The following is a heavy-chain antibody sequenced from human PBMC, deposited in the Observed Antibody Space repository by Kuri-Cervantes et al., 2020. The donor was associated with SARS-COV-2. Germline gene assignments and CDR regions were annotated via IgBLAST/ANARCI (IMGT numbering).Heavy chain of an antibody. D-gene: IGHD3-10*01. V-gene: IGHV4-34*01. Sequence: ESLKISCAVYGGSFSNYNWNWIRQSPGKGLEWIAEINHSGSTSYNPSLKSRFTISVDTSKNQFSLKVRSVAAADTAVYYCARARSSIGVVRGAMYYLWHMDVWSKGTTVTVSS. CDR3: ARARSSIGVVRGAMYYLWHMDV. CDR1: GGSFSNYN. CDR2: INHSGST. J-gene: IGHJ6*03.